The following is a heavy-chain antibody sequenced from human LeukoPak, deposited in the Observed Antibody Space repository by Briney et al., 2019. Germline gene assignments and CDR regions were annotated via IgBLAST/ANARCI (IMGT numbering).Heavy chain of an antibody. J-gene: IGHJ6*03. Sequence: GESLKISCKGSGYSFTSYWIGWVRQMPGKGLEWMGIIYPGDSDTRYSPSFQGQVTISADKSISTAYLQWSSLKASDTAMYYCARHVLHPDYYYYYYMDVWGKGTTVTVSS. V-gene: IGHV5-51*01. D-gene: IGHD2-2*02. CDR2: IYPGDSDT. CDR1: GYSFTSYW. CDR3: ARHVLHPDYYYYYYMDV.